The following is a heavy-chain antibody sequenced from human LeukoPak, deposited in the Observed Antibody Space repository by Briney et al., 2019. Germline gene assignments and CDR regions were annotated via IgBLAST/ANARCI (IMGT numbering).Heavy chain of an antibody. D-gene: IGHD3-16*02. Sequence: PSETLSLTCTVSGGSISSSSYYWGWIRQPPGKGLEWIGNIFYSGSTNYNPSLKSRVTISVDTSKNQFSLKLSSVTAADTAVYYCARGDYDYVWGSYRFDYWGQGTLVTVSS. CDR1: GGSISSSSYY. CDR3: ARGDYDYVWGSYRFDY. J-gene: IGHJ4*02. CDR2: IFYSGST. V-gene: IGHV4-39*07.